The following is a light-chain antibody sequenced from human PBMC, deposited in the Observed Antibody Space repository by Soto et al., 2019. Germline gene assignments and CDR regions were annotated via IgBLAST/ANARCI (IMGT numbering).Light chain of an antibody. V-gene: IGKV1-33*01. CDR2: DVS. CDR3: QQYDSLPLT. Sequence: DIQMTQSPSSLSATVGDRVTITCRASQSVNSWLAWYQQRPGKAPKLLIFDVSNLQTGVPSRFSGGGSGTDFALTIRSLEPEDIATYYCQQYDSLPLTFGQGTRLEIK. CDR1: QSVNSW. J-gene: IGKJ5*01.